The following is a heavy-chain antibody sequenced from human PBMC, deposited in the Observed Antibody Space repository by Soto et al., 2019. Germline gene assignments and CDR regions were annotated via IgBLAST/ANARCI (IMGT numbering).Heavy chain of an antibody. V-gene: IGHV5-10-1*01. J-gene: IGHJ6*02. CDR1: GYSFTSYW. CDR3: ASEYHYDSSGYPFYGMDV. CDR2: IDPSDSYT. Sequence: GESLKISCKGSGYSFTSYWISWVRQMPGKGLEWMGRIDPSDSYTNYSPSFQGHVTISADKSISTAYLQWSSLKASDTAMYYCASEYHYDSSGYPFYGMDVWGQGTTVTVSS. D-gene: IGHD3-22*01.